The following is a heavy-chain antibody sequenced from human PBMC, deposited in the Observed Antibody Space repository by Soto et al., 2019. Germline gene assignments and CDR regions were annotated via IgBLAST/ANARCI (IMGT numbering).Heavy chain of an antibody. Sequence: EVQLVESGGGLVQPGRSLRLSCAASGFTFDDYAIHWVRQAPGKGLEWVSGISWNSGNVGYADSVKGRFTISRDKAKNSLYLHMNSLRAEDTALYYCANDDYSSGWHLFDYWGQGTLVTVSS. CDR2: ISWNSGNV. D-gene: IGHD6-25*01. J-gene: IGHJ4*02. CDR1: GFTFDDYA. V-gene: IGHV3-9*01. CDR3: ANDDYSSGWHLFDY.